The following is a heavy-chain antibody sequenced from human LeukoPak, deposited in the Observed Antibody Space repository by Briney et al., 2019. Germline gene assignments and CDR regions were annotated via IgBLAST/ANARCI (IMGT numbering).Heavy chain of an antibody. D-gene: IGHD2-15*01. CDR3: ASPGYCSGGSCYSSLDY. J-gene: IGHJ4*02. V-gene: IGHV1-69*13. CDR2: IIPIFGTA. Sequence: SVKVSCKASGGTFSSYAISWVRQAPGQGLEWMGGIIPIFGTANYAQKFQGRVTITADESTSTAYMELSSLRSEDAAVYYCASPGYCSGGSCYSSLDYWGQGTLVTVSS. CDR1: GGTFSSYA.